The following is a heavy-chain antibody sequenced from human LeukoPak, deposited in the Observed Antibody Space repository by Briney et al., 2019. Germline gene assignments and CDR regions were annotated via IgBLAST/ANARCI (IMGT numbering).Heavy chain of an antibody. D-gene: IGHD2-15*01. Sequence: ASVKVSCKASGGTFSSYAISWVRQAPGQGLEWMGWINPNSGGTNYAQKFQGRVTMTRDTSISTAYMELSRLRSDDTAVYYCARVEGCSGGSCYLTTIDYWGQGTLVTVSS. J-gene: IGHJ4*02. CDR3: ARVEGCSGGSCYLTTIDY. CDR1: GGTFSSYA. CDR2: INPNSGGT. V-gene: IGHV1-2*02.